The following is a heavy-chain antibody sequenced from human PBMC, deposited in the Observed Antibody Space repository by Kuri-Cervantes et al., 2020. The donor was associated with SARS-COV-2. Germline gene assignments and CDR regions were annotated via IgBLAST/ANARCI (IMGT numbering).Heavy chain of an antibody. V-gene: IGHV3-30*07. Sequence: GESLKISCAASGFTFSCYAMHLVRQAPGKGLEWVAVISYDGSNKYYADSVKGRFTISRDNSKNTLYLQMNSLRAEDTAVYYCARGGSSSSLILDYYMDVWGKGTTVTVSS. J-gene: IGHJ6*03. CDR2: ISYDGSNK. CDR1: GFTFSCYA. CDR3: ARGGSSSSLILDYYMDV. D-gene: IGHD2-2*01.